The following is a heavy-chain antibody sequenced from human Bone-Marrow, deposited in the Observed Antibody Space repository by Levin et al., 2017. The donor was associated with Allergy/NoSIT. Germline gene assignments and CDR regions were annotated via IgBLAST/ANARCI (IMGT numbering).Heavy chain of an antibody. D-gene: IGHD3-10*01. Sequence: PGGSLRLSCVGYGYSFGDYDMTWIRQAPGKGLEWVAYTTTGSGSRTTTYAESVKGRFSIFRDNAKTTLYLQMNRVTVADTAVYYCARSGSYYDLDKWGQGTLVTVSS. V-gene: IGHV3-11*03. J-gene: IGHJ4*02. CDR3: ARSGSYYDLDK. CDR2: TGSGSRTT. CDR1: GYSFGDYD.